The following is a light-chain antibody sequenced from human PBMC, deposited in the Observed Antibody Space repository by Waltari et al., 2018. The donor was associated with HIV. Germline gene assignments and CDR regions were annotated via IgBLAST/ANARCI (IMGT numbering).Light chain of an antibody. V-gene: IGLV2-14*01. CDR2: EVT. J-gene: IGLJ2*01. Sequence: SALTQPASVSGSPGQSITISCTGTYSDGGGYNYVSWFQQRPGQAPKLIVYEVTHRPSGVSNRFSASKSGNTASLTISGVQAEDEADYYCSSYTSSSTLVFGGGTKLTVL. CDR3: SSYTSSSTLV. CDR1: YSDGGGYNY.